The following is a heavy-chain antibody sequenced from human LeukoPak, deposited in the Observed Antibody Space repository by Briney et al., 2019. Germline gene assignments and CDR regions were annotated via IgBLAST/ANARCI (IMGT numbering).Heavy chain of an antibody. D-gene: IGHD3-9*01. J-gene: IGHJ3*02. Sequence: SETLSLTCTVSGGSISSYYWSWIRQPPGKGLEWIGEINHSGSTNYNPSLKSRVTISVDTSKNQFSLKLSSVTAADTAVYYCARDSFLHFDWLLGEDRDAFDIWGQGTMVTVSS. V-gene: IGHV4-34*01. CDR3: ARDSFLHFDWLLGEDRDAFDI. CDR2: INHSGST. CDR1: GGSISSYY.